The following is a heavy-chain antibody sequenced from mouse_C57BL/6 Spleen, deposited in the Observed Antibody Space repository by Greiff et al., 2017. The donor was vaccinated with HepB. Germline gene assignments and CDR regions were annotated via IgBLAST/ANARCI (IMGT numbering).Heavy chain of an antibody. J-gene: IGHJ2*01. Sequence: VQLVESGPELVKPGASVKISCKASGYAFSSSWMNWVKQRPGKGLEWIGRIYPGDGDTNYNGKFKGKATLTADKSSSTAYMQLSSLTSEDSAIYFCARLYYGSSDYWGQGTTLTVSS. V-gene: IGHV1-82*01. CDR1: GYAFSSSW. CDR3: ARLYYGSSDY. CDR2: IYPGDGDT. D-gene: IGHD1-1*01.